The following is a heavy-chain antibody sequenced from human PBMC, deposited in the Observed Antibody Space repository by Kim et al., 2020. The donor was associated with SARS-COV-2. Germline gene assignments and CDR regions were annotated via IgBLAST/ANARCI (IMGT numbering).Heavy chain of an antibody. Sequence: TYYHPALKSRVTISVDTSKNQFSLELSSVTAADTAVYYCARLGYGSGWDYWGQGTLVTVSS. CDR2: T. CDR3: ARLGYGSGWDY. J-gene: IGHJ4*02. D-gene: IGHD6-19*01. V-gene: IGHV4-39*01.